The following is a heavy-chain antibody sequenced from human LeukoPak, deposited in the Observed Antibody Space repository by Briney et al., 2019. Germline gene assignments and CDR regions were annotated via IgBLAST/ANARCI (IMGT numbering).Heavy chain of an antibody. CDR2: IYYSGST. J-gene: IGHJ3*02. Sequence: SETLSLTCTVSGYSITRGSYWGWIRQPPGKGLEWIGSIYYSGSTYYNPSLKSRVTISVDTSKNQFSLKLSSVTAADTAVYYCARESYYYDSSGYYLDAFDIWGQGTMVTVSS. CDR1: GYSITRGSY. D-gene: IGHD3-22*01. CDR3: ARESYYYDSSGYYLDAFDI. V-gene: IGHV4-38-2*02.